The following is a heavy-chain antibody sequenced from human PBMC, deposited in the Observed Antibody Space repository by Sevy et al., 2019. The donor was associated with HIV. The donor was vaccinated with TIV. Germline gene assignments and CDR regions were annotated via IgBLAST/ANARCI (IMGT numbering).Heavy chain of an antibody. CDR2: IYSGGST. CDR3: ARDSYYDASGYYYYYYGMDV. Sequence: GGSLRLSCAASEFTVTNNYMSWVRQAPGKGLEWVSTIYSGGSTFYADSVKGRFTISRDNSKNTLYLQMNSLRAEDTAVYYCARDSYYDASGYYYYYYGMDVWGQGTTVTVSS. D-gene: IGHD3-22*01. J-gene: IGHJ6*02. V-gene: IGHV3-66*01. CDR1: EFTVTNNY.